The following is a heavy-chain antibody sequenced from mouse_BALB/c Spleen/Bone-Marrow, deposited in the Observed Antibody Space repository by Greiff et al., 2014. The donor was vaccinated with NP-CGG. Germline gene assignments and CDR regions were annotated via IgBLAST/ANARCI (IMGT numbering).Heavy chain of an antibody. D-gene: IGHD3-3*01. Sequence: VQVVESGAELVRPGASVKLSCKALGYTFTDYEIHWVKQTPEHGLEWIGAIHPGSGGTAYNQRFKGKATLTVDKSSNTAHMELSSLTSEDSAVYYCTRGWDATDYWGQGTSVTVSS. CDR3: TRGWDATDY. CDR2: IHPGSGGT. CDR1: GYTFTDYE. J-gene: IGHJ4*01. V-gene: IGHV1-15*01.